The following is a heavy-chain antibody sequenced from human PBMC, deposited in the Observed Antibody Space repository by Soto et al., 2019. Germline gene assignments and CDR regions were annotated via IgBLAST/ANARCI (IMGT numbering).Heavy chain of an antibody. Sequence: QVQLQQWGAGLMKPSETLSLTCAVYGGSFSGYYWSWIRQPPGKGLEWIGEINHSGSTNYNPSLKSRVTISVDTSKNQFSLKLSSVTAADTAVYYCASNDFWSGYYTGLEPWGQGTLVTVSS. V-gene: IGHV4-34*01. CDR3: ASNDFWSGYYTGLEP. CDR2: INHSGST. CDR1: GGSFSGYY. J-gene: IGHJ5*02. D-gene: IGHD3-3*01.